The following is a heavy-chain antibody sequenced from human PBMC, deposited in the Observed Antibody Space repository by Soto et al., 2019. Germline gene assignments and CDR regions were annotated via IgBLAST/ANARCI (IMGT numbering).Heavy chain of an antibody. CDR3: ARDPPPKYNWNPGAYFDY. CDR2: TYYRSKWYN. Sequence: SQTLSLTCAISGDRVSSNSAAWNWIRQSPSRGLEWLGRTYYRSKWYNDYAVSVKSRITINPDTSKNQFSLQLNSVTPEDTAVYYCARDPPPKYNWNPGAYFDYWGQGTLVTVSS. CDR1: GDRVSSNSAA. D-gene: IGHD1-20*01. J-gene: IGHJ4*02. V-gene: IGHV6-1*01.